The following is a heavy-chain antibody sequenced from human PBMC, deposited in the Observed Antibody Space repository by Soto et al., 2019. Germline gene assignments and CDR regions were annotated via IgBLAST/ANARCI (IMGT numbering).Heavy chain of an antibody. Sequence: GGSLRLSCAASEFTFSTYAMSWVRQAPGKGLEWVSAISGSGGSTYYADSVKGRFTISRDTSKNTLYLQMNSLRAEDTALYYCAKSYSSNWYDYFDYWGQGTLVTVS. D-gene: IGHD6-13*01. CDR1: EFTFSTYA. J-gene: IGHJ4*02. CDR2: ISGSGGST. CDR3: AKSYSSNWYDYFDY. V-gene: IGHV3-23*01.